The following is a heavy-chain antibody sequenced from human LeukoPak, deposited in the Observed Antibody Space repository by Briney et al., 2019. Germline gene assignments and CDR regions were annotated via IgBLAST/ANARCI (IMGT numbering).Heavy chain of an antibody. Sequence: GESLKISCQGSGYSFTSYWIGWVRQKPGKGLEWMGIIYPGDSDTRYSPSLQGQVTISADKSISTAYLQWSSLKASDTAMYYCASPYPREYCSSTSCYFNYWGQGTLVTVSS. J-gene: IGHJ4*02. V-gene: IGHV5-51*01. CDR2: IYPGDSDT. D-gene: IGHD2-2*01. CDR3: ASPYPREYCSSTSCYFNY. CDR1: GYSFTSYW.